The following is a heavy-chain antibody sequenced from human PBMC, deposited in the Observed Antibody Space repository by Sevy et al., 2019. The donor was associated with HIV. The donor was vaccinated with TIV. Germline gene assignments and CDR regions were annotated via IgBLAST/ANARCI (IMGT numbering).Heavy chain of an antibody. V-gene: IGHV5-51*01. CDR2: IYPGDSHT. CDR1: GYSFTSYW. J-gene: IGHJ4*02. CDR3: ARGTTVTRIDY. D-gene: IGHD4-17*01. Sequence: GESLKISCKGSGYSFTSYWIGWVRQMPGKGLEWMGIIYPGDSHTRYSPSYQGQVTISADKSISTAYLQWSSLKASDTAMYFCARGTTVTRIDYWGQGTLVTVSS.